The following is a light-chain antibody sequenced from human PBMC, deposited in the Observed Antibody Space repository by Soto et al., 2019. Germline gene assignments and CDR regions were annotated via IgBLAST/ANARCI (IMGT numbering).Light chain of an antibody. Sequence: DIQMTQSPASLSASVGDRVTISCRASQSIGRNLNWYQQKPGKAPTLLIFTSSSLQSGVPSRFSGSGSGTDFNMTISSLQADDFATYYCQQTYNTPRTFGRGTKVDIK. J-gene: IGKJ1*01. CDR3: QQTYNTPRT. V-gene: IGKV1-39*01. CDR1: QSIGRN. CDR2: TSS.